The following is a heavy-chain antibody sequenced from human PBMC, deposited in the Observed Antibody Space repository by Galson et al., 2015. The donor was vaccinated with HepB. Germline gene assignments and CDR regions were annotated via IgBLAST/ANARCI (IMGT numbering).Heavy chain of an antibody. V-gene: IGHV3-23*01. CDR3: AKNRNLEWLLDPLAECFQP. Sequence: SLRLSCAASGFTFSSYAMSWVRQAPGKGLEWVSAISGSGGSTYYADSVKGRFTISRDNSKNTLYLQMNSLRAEDTAVYYCAKNRNLEWLLDPLAECFQPWGRGTRLTFSS. CDR2: ISGSGGST. J-gene: IGHJ1*01. D-gene: IGHD3-3*01. CDR1: GFTFSSYA.